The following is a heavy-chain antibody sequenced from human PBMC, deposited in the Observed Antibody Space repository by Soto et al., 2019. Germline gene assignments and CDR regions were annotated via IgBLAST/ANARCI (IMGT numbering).Heavy chain of an antibody. Sequence: QITLNESGPTQVKPRQTLTLTCTFSGFSLTTSGVGVGWIRQSPGKAPESLALIYWDDDKRYSPSLKRRLTSTKDTSKNQVVLTMADLDPADTATSYCAYRVLRTVFGLVTTTAIYFDFWGQGTPVAGSS. CDR1: GFSLTTSGVG. CDR2: IYWDDDK. CDR3: AYRVLRTVFGLVTTTAIYFDF. V-gene: IGHV2-5*02. J-gene: IGHJ4*02. D-gene: IGHD3-3*01.